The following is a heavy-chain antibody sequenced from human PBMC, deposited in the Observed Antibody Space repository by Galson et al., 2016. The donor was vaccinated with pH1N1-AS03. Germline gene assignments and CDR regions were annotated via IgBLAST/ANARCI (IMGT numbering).Heavy chain of an antibody. CDR1: GYTFTGFF. J-gene: IGHJ4*02. Sequence: SVKVSCKASGYTFTGFFMHWVRQAPGQGLEWMGRINPNTGAANYAQKFQGRVTMTRDTSISTAYMELSSLRSDDTAIYYCANLYSVTQPVANDYWGQGTLVTVSS. V-gene: IGHV1-2*06. CDR3: ANLYSVTQPVANDY. D-gene: IGHD2-21*01. CDR2: INPNTGAA.